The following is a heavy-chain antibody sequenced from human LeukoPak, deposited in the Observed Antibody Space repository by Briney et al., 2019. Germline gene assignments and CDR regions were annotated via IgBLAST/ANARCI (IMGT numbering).Heavy chain of an antibody. D-gene: IGHD2/OR15-2a*01. CDR1: GGSISSYY. CDR3: ARDRKQHYSTSSLNNYYDLDV. V-gene: IGHV4-59*01. CDR2: VFHSGTT. Sequence: SETLSLTCTVSGGSISSYYWSRIRQPPGKGLEWIVYVFHSGTTNYNPSFKSRVAMTVDTAKNQFSLRLTSVTTADTAVYYCARDRKQHYSTSSLNNYYDLDVWGPGTTVTVSS. J-gene: IGHJ6*02.